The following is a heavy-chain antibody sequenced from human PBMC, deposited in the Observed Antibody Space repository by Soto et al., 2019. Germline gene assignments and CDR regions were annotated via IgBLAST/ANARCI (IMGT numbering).Heavy chain of an antibody. J-gene: IGHJ6*02. V-gene: IGHV3-30*18. CDR3: AKDLTKELLWFGTYYGMDV. D-gene: IGHD3-10*01. Sequence: PGGSLRLSCAASGFTFSSYGMHWVRQAPGKGLEWVAVISYDGSNKYYADYVKGRFTISRDNSKNTLYLQMNSLRAEDTAVYYYAKDLTKELLWFGTYYGMDVWGQGTRVTVSS. CDR1: GFTFSSYG. CDR2: ISYDGSNK.